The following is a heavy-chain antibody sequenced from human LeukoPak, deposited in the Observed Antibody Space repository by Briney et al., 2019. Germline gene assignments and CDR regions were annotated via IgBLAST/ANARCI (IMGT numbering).Heavy chain of an antibody. CDR1: GGSISSGGYY. J-gene: IGHJ4*02. Sequence: SETLSLTCTVSGGSISSGGYYWSWIRQHPGKGLEWIGYIYYSGSTSYNPSLKSRVTISVDTSKNQFSLKLNSVTAADTAVYYCVRRTSGSYSDYWGQGTLVTVSS. V-gene: IGHV4-31*08. CDR2: IYYSGST. D-gene: IGHD1-26*01. CDR3: VRRTSGSYSDY.